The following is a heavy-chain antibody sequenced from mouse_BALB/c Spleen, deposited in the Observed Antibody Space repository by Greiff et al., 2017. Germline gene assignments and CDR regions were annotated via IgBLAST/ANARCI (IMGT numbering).Heavy chain of an antibody. V-gene: IGHV5-17*02. CDR3: ARGAGDYFDY. D-gene: IGHD3-3*01. CDR1: GFTFSSFG. J-gene: IGHJ2*01. CDR2: ISSGSSTI. Sequence: EVKLMESGGGLVQPGGSRKLSCAASGFTFSSFGMHWVRQAPEKGLEWVAYISSGSSTIYYADTVKGRFTISRDNPKNTLFLQMTSLRSEDTAMYYCARGAGDYFDYWGQGTTLTVSS.